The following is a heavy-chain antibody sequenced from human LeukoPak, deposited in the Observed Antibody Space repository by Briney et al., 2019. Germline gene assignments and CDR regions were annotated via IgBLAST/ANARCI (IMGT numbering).Heavy chain of an antibody. J-gene: IGHJ4*02. CDR2: IYYSGST. V-gene: IGHV4-59*01. Sequence: PSETLSLTCTVSGGSISSYYWSWIRQPPGKGLEWIGYIYYSGSTNYNPSLKSRVTISVDTSKNQFSLKLSSVTAADTAVYYCARDLVGYCYGPSCYWGQGTLVTVSS. CDR1: GGSISSYY. CDR3: ARDLVGYCYGPSCY. D-gene: IGHD5-18*01.